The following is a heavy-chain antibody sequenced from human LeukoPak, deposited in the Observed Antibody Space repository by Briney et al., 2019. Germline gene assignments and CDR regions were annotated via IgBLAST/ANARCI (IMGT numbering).Heavy chain of an antibody. D-gene: IGHD2-2*01. J-gene: IGHJ5*02. Sequence: SETLSLTCTVSGGSISSSSYYWGWIRQPPGEGLEWIGSIYYSGSTYYNPSLKSRVTISVDTSKNQFSLKLSSVTAADTAVYYCARVLPAALAHAPVQGWFDPWGQGTLVTVSS. CDR2: IYYSGST. CDR1: GGSISSSSYY. V-gene: IGHV4-39*07. CDR3: ARVLPAALAHAPVQGWFDP.